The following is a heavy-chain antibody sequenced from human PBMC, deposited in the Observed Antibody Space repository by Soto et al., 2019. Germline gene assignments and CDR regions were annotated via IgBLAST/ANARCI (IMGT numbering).Heavy chain of an antibody. D-gene: IGHD2-21*02. J-gene: IGHJ4*02. CDR3: AGRYGDNLDY. CDR1: GGSISGYY. CDR2: IYYSGST. V-gene: IGHV4-59*08. Sequence: SETLSLTCTVSGGSISGYYWSWIRQPPGKGLEWIGYIYYSGSTNYNPSLKSRVTISVDTSKNQFSLKLSSVTAADTAVYYCAGRYGDNLDYWGQGTLVTVSS.